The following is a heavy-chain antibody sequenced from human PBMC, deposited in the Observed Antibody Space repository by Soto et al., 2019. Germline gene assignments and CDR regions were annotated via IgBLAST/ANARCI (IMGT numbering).Heavy chain of an antibody. J-gene: IGHJ5*02. CDR1: GGTFSSYA. V-gene: IGHV1-69*13. Sequence: SVKVSCKASGGTFSSYAISWVRQAPGQGLEWMGGIIPIFGTANYAQKFQGRVTITADESTSTAYMELSSLRSEDTAVYYCARGPTPDIVVVPAAAYNWFDPWGQGTLVTVSS. CDR2: IIPIFGTA. CDR3: ARGPTPDIVVVPAAAYNWFDP. D-gene: IGHD2-2*01.